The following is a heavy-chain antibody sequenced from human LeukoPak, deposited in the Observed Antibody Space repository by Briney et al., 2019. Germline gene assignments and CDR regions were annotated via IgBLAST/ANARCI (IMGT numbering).Heavy chain of an antibody. D-gene: IGHD1-7*01. CDR1: GGTFSSYT. CDR3: ARGTTGTTAFFYFDY. CDR2: IIPILGIA. J-gene: IGHJ4*02. Sequence: SVKVFCKASGGTFSSYTISWVRQAPGQGLEWMGRIIPILGIANYAQKFQARVTITADKSTSTAYMELSSLRSEDTAVYYCARGTTGTTAFFYFDYWGQGTLVTVSS. V-gene: IGHV1-69*02.